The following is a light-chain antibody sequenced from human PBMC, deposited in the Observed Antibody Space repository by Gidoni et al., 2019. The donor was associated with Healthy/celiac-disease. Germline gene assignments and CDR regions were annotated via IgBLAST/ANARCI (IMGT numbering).Light chain of an antibody. CDR3: QQYGSSPYS. Sequence: EIVLTQSPGTLSLSPVERATLSCRASQSVSSIYLAWYQQKPGQSPRLLIYGASSRATGIPDRFSGSGSGTDFTLTISRLEPEDFAVYYCQQYGSSPYSFGQGTKLEIK. J-gene: IGKJ2*03. V-gene: IGKV3-20*01. CDR1: QSVSSIY. CDR2: GAS.